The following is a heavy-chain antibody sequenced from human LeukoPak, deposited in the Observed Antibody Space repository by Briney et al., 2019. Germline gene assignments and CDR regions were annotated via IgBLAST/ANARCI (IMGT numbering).Heavy chain of an antibody. J-gene: IGHJ3*02. CDR2: INHSGST. CDR1: GGSFSGYY. CDR3: AKAYYYGSGRRKLNDAFDI. Sequence: PSETLSLTCAVYGGSFSGYYWSWIRQPPGKGLEWIGEINHSGSTNYNPSRKSRVTISVDTSKNQFSLKLSSVTAADTAVYYCAKAYYYGSGRRKLNDAFDIWGQGTMVTVSS. D-gene: IGHD3-10*01. V-gene: IGHV4-34*01.